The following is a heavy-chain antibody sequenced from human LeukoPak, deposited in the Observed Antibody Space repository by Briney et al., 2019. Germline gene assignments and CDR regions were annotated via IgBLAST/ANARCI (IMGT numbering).Heavy chain of an antibody. CDR3: ATFSGSSTYSFDN. V-gene: IGHV1-69-2*01. Sequence: ASVTLSCTASGYSFIDYFIHWVQQAPGKGLEWMGRINVEDGDTIYAENFQGRVTMTADTSTETAYMEMSSLRSGDTAIYYCATFSGSSTYSFDNWGQGTLITVSS. D-gene: IGHD1-26*01. CDR2: INVEDGDT. CDR1: GYSFIDYF. J-gene: IGHJ4*02.